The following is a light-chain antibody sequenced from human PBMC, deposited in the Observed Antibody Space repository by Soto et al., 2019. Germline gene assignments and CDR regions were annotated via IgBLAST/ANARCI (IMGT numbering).Light chain of an antibody. V-gene: IGLV2-23*01. CDR1: SREGAYYNL. CDR3: CSYAGTNFPFYV. Sequence: QSALTQPAAGSGSPGQSIRIWSGGSSREGAYYNLVSWYHRRPGAAPHLILYDSHKRPSGRSTRFSASTSGTTASLTISGLQPEVRADYFCCSYAGTNFPFYVFGTGPKVPVL. J-gene: IGLJ1*01. CDR2: DSH.